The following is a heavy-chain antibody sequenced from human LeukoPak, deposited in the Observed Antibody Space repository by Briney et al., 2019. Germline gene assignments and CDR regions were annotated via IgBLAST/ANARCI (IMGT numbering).Heavy chain of an antibody. V-gene: IGHV3-7*05. CDR2: IKKDGSER. CDR3: ARENFWKFDY. Sequence: PGGSLRLSCAASGFTFKKFYMGWVRQAPGKGLEWVANIKKDGSERTYVDSVKGRFTISRDNAKNSLYLQLDSLRAEDTAVYYCARENFWKFDYWGQGTLVTVSS. D-gene: IGHD1-1*01. J-gene: IGHJ4*02. CDR1: GFTFKKFY.